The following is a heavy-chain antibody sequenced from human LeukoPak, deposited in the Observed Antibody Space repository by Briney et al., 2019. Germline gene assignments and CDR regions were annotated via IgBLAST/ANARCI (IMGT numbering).Heavy chain of an antibody. CDR3: ASEIIFGSFDY. CDR2: ISSSSSYI. Sequence: GGSLRLSCAASGSTFSSYSMNWVRQAPGKGLEWVSSISSSSSYIYYADSVKGRFTISRDNAKNSLYLQMNSLRAEDTAVYYCASEIIFGSFDYWGQGTLVTVSS. CDR1: GSTFSSYS. V-gene: IGHV3-21*01. J-gene: IGHJ4*02. D-gene: IGHD3-3*01.